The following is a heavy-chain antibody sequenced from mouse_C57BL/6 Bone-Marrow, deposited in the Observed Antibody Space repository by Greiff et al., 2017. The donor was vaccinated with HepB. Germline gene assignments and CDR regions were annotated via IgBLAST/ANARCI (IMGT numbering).Heavy chain of an antibody. CDR1: EYEFPSHD. Sequence: EVKLVESGGGLVQPGESLKLSCESNEYEFPSHDMSWVRKTPEKRLELVAAINSDGGSTYYPDTMERRFIISRDNTKNTLYLQMSSLRSEDTALYYCARLSYGGYAMDYWGQGTSVTVSS. CDR2: INSDGGST. D-gene: IGHD1-1*01. CDR3: ARLSYGGYAMDY. J-gene: IGHJ4*01. V-gene: IGHV5-2*03.